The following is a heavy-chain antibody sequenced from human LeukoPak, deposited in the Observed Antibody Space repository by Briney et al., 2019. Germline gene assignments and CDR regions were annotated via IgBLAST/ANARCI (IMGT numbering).Heavy chain of an antibody. CDR2: IYYSGST. D-gene: IGHD3-22*01. J-gene: IGHJ2*01. Sequence: SETLSLTCTVSGGSISSGDYYWSWLRQPPGTGLEWIGYIYYSGSTYYNPSLKSRVTISVDTSKNQFSLKLSSVTAADTAVYYCARAYYDSSGPWYFDLWGRGTLVTVSS. CDR3: ARAYYDSSGPWYFDL. CDR1: GGSISSGDYY. V-gene: IGHV4-30-4*08.